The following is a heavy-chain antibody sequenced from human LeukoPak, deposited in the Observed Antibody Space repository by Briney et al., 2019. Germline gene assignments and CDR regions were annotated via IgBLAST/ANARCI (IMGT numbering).Heavy chain of an antibody. Sequence: PSETLPLTCAVYGGSFSGYYWSWIRQPPGKGLEWIGEINHSGSTNYNPSLKSRVTISVDTSKNQFSLKLSSVTAADTAVYYCARGASSHDYVWGSYRPFDYWGQGTLVTVSS. D-gene: IGHD3-16*02. J-gene: IGHJ4*02. CDR3: ARGASSHDYVWGSYRPFDY. CDR2: INHSGST. V-gene: IGHV4-34*01. CDR1: GGSFSGYY.